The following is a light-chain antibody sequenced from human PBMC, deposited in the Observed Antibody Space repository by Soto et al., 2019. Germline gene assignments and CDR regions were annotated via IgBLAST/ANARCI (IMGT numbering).Light chain of an antibody. Sequence: ENVLTQSPATLSSSPGERATLSCRASQSVSNYLAWYQQKPGQAPRLLIYDTTNRATGIPARFSGSGSGTDFTLTISGLEPEDFAVYYCQQRGSWPQYTFGGGTKVDIK. V-gene: IGKV3-11*01. CDR3: QQRGSWPQYT. CDR1: QSVSNY. J-gene: IGKJ4*01. CDR2: DTT.